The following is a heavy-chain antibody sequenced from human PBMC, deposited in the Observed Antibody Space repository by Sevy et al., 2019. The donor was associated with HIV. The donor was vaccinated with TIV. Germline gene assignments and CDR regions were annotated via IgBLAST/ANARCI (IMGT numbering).Heavy chain of an antibody. CDR3: AHRSTVVVPAAHTGAFFFDY. CDR2: IYWNDDK. CDR1: GFSLSTSGVG. V-gene: IGHV2-5*01. D-gene: IGHD2-2*01. J-gene: IGHJ4*02. Sequence: SGPTLVNPTQTLTLTCTFSGFSLSTSGVGVGWIRQPPGKALEWLALIYWNDDKRYSPSLKSRLTITKHTSKNQVVLTMTNMDPVDTATYYCAHRSTVVVPAAHTGAFFFDYWDQGTLVTVSS.